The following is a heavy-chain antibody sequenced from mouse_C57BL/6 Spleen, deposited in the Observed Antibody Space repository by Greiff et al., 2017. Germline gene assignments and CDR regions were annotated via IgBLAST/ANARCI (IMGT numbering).Heavy chain of an antibody. CDR2: IYPGSGSI. J-gene: IGHJ4*01. CDR1: GYTFTSYW. Sequence: VQLQQPGAELVKPGASVKMSCKASGYTFTSYWITWVKQRPGQGLEWIGDIYPGSGSINYNEKFKSKATLTVDTSSSTAYMQLSSLTSEDSAVYYCARVRLGYYDFPYAMDYWGQGTSVTVSS. CDR3: ARVRLGYYDFPYAMDY. V-gene: IGHV1-55*01. D-gene: IGHD2-4*01.